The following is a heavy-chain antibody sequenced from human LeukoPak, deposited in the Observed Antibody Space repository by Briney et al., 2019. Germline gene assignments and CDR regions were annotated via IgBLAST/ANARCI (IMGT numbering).Heavy chain of an antibody. CDR1: GFTFSTYG. CDR3: ARGYGDSIHFDY. CDR2: IKRDGSEK. D-gene: IGHD4-17*01. J-gene: IGHJ4*02. Sequence: GGSLRLSCAASGFTFSTYGMHWVRQAPGKGLEWVANIKRDGSEKYYVGSVKGRFTISRDNAKNSPYLQMNSLRAEEAAVYYCARGYGDSIHFDYWGQGTLVTVSS. V-gene: IGHV3-7*04.